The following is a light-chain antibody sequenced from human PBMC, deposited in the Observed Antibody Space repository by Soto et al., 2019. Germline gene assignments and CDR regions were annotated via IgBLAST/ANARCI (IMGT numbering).Light chain of an antibody. CDR3: QQIYAAPVT. J-gene: IGKJ1*01. CDR1: QSISSC. CDR2: GAS. Sequence: DIQMTQSPSSLSASVGDRVTITCRASQSISSCLNWYQQKPGKAPNLLIYGASNFQSGVPSRFSGSESGTDFILTISSLQPEDFATYYCQQIYAAPVTFGQGTKVEIK. V-gene: IGKV1-39*01.